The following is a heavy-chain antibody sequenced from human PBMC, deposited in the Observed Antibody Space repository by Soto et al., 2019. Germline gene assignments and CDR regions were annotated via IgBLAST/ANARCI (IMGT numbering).Heavy chain of an antibody. Sequence: GESLKISCQGSGYSFTTYWIGWVRQMPGKGLEWMGIIYPGDSDTRYSPSFQGQVTISADKSISTAYLQWSSLKASDTAIYYCATGGSCSDTTCYNFFDYWGQGTLVTVSS. CDR2: IYPGDSDT. V-gene: IGHV5-51*01. CDR3: ATGGSCSDTTCYNFFDY. D-gene: IGHD2-2*02. J-gene: IGHJ4*02. CDR1: GYSFTTYW.